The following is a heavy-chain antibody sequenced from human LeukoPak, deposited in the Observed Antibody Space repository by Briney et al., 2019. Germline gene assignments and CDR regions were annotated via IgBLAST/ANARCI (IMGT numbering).Heavy chain of an antibody. D-gene: IGHD6-19*01. CDR2: IYYSGSI. J-gene: IGHJ1*01. CDR1: GGSISSYY. V-gene: IGHV4-59*01. CDR3: ARSIAVAEVLYFQH. Sequence: SETLSLTCTVSGGSISSYYWSWIRQPPGKGLEWIGYIYYSGSINYNPSLKSRVTISVDTSKNQFSLKLSSVTAADTAVYYCARSIAVAEVLYFQHWGQGTLVTVSS.